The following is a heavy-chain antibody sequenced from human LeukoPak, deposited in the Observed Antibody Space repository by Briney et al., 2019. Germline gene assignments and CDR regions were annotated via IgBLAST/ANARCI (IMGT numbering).Heavy chain of an antibody. Sequence: SETLSLTCTVSGASISSYYWSWIRQPPGKGLEWIVYIYYSGSNNYNPSLKSRVTISVDTSKNQFSLKLSSVTAADSAVYYCARVGGYSGYDFDYWGQGTLVTVSS. D-gene: IGHD5-12*01. CDR2: IYYSGSN. J-gene: IGHJ4*02. CDR1: GASISSYY. CDR3: ARVGGYSGYDFDY. V-gene: IGHV4-59*01.